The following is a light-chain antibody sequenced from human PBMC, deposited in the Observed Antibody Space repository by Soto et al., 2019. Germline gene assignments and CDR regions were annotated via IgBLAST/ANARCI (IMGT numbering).Light chain of an antibody. CDR1: QSVLYSSNNKNY. CDR2: WAS. V-gene: IGKV4-1*01. J-gene: IGKJ4*01. CDR3: HQYSTTPLT. Sequence: DIVMTQSPDSLPVSLGESATINCKSSQSVLYSSNNKNYLAWYQQKPGQPPKLLIYWASSRESGVPDRFSGSGSGTDFTLTISSLQAEDVAVYYCHQYSTTPLTFXGGTKVDIK.